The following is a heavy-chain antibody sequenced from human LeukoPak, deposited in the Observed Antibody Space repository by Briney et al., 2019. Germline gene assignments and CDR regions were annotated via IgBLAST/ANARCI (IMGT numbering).Heavy chain of an antibody. CDR1: GFTFTNYA. V-gene: IGHV3-23*01. J-gene: IGHJ4*02. CDR3: ARAGYRGPNDY. D-gene: IGHD4/OR15-4a*01. CDR2: ISPSGGDT. Sequence: GGSLRLSCAASGFTFTNYAMNWVRQAPGKGLEWVSTISPSGGDTYYADSVKGRFTISRDNAKNSLYLQMNSLRAEDTAIYYCARAGYRGPNDYWGQGTLVTVSS.